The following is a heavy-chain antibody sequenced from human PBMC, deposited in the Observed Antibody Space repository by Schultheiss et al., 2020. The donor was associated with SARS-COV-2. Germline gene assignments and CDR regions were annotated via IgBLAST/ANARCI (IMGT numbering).Heavy chain of an antibody. CDR3: ARHRYSSSSYYFDY. J-gene: IGHJ4*02. CDR1: GGTFSSHG. CDR2: IIPIFGTA. Sequence: SVKVSCKASGGTFSSHGITWVRQAPGQGLEWMGGIIPIFGTANYAQKFQGRVTMTRDTSTSTVYMELSSLRSEDTAVYYCARHRYSSSSYYFDYWGQGTLVTVSS. V-gene: IGHV1-69*05. D-gene: IGHD6-13*01.